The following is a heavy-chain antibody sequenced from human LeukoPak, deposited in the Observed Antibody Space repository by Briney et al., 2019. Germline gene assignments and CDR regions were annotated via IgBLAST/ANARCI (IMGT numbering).Heavy chain of an antibody. J-gene: IGHJ4*02. D-gene: IGHD2-15*01. CDR1: GGSFSAYY. CDR2: INHTGRT. CDR3: ASLLGDS. Sequence: PSETLSLTCAVYGGSFSAYYWSWIRQPPGKGLEWIGEINHTGRTNYNPSLKSRVTISIDTSEKQFSLKLSSVTAADTAVYYCASLLGDSWGQGALVTVSS. V-gene: IGHV4-34*01.